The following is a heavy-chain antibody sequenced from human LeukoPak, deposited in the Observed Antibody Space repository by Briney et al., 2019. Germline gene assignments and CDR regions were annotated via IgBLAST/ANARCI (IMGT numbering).Heavy chain of an antibody. J-gene: IGHJ3*01. CDR1: GGSISSTSYY. V-gene: IGHV4-39*01. Sequence: SETLSLTCAVSGGSISSTSYYWAWIRQPPGKGVEWIGTIYYSGSTYHNPSLKSRVTMSVDTSRNQFSLKLSSVDAADTAVYYCAKAGVRYFDSSGLYAFDFWGQGTTVTVSS. CDR3: AKAGVRYFDSSGLYAFDF. D-gene: IGHD3-22*01. CDR2: IYYSGST.